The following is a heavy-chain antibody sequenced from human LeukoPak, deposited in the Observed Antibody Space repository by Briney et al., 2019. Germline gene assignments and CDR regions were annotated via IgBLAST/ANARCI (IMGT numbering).Heavy chain of an antibody. D-gene: IGHD1-26*01. V-gene: IGHV3-7*01. Sequence: LGGSLRLPWEASGFTFSSYWMSWVRQAPGMGRQWVTNIKQVGSVKTNVDSGKGRFTISRDNAKNSLYLQMNSLRGEDTAVYYCATFLGATFFDHWGQGTLVSVSS. J-gene: IGHJ4*02. CDR2: IKQVGSVK. CDR1: GFTFSSYW. CDR3: ATFLGATFFDH.